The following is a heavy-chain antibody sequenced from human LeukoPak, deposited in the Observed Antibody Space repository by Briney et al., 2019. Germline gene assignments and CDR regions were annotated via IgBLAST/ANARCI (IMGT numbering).Heavy chain of an antibody. Sequence: GGSLRLSCAASGFTFSRYAMNWVRQAPGRGLQWVSYINTDSSDIHYADSVKGRFTISRDNARNTLYLQLSSLRAEDSAVYYCARDTFQPGLIDSWGQGTLVTVSS. J-gene: IGHJ4*02. V-gene: IGHV3-21*05. D-gene: IGHD2-2*01. CDR1: GFTFSRYA. CDR3: ARDTFQPGLIDS. CDR2: INTDSSDI.